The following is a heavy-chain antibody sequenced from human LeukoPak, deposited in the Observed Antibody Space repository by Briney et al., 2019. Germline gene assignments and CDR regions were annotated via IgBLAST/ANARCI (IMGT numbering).Heavy chain of an antibody. J-gene: IGHJ5*02. CDR3: AREVGTHGWELLEYNWFDP. D-gene: IGHD1-26*01. CDR1: GGSISSYY. Sequence: SETLSLTCTVSGGSISSYYWSWIRQPAGKGLEWIGRIYTSGSTNYNPSLKSRVTMSVDTSKNQFSLKLSSVTAADTAVYYCAREVGTHGWELLEYNWFDPWGQGTLVTVSS. CDR2: IYTSGST. V-gene: IGHV4-4*07.